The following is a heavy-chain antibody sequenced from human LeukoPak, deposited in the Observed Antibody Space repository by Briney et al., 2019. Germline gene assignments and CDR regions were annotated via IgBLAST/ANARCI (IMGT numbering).Heavy chain of an antibody. CDR3: ARSPYSSSSRGGFDY. D-gene: IGHD6-6*01. V-gene: IGHV4-38-2*02. CDR2: IYHSGST. CDR1: GYSISSGYY. J-gene: IGHJ4*02. Sequence: SETLSLTCTVSGYSISSGYYWGWIRQPPGKGLEWIGSIYHSGSTYYNPSLKSRVTISVATSKNQFSLKLSSVTAADTAVYYCARSPYSSSSRGGFDYWGQGTLVTVSS.